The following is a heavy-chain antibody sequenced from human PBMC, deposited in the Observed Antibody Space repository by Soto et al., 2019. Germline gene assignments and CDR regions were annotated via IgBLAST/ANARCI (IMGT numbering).Heavy chain of an antibody. J-gene: IGHJ4*02. Sequence: GGSMRLSCATSGFEFDIYWMHWARQVPGKGLEWLSRINQDGSSAGYADSVRGRFTISRDNAKKTAYLQMNSLRVEDTAVYYCVEEGGAGTGFWGQGTLVTVSS. CDR2: INQDGSSA. V-gene: IGHV3-74*01. D-gene: IGHD3-16*01. CDR3: VEEGGAGTGF. CDR1: GFEFDIYW.